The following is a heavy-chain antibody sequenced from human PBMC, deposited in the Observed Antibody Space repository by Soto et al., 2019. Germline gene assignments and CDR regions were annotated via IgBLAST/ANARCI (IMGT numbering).Heavy chain of an antibody. Sequence: ASVKVSCKASGFTFTSSAMQWVRQARGQRLEWIGWIVVDSGNTNYAQKFQERVTITRDMSTSTAYMELSSLRSEDTAVYYCAAETRSSEDDYYYYYMDVWGKGTTVTVS. J-gene: IGHJ6*03. CDR3: AAETRSSEDDYYYYYMDV. CDR1: GFTFTSSA. CDR2: IVVDSGNT. D-gene: IGHD2-2*01. V-gene: IGHV1-58*02.